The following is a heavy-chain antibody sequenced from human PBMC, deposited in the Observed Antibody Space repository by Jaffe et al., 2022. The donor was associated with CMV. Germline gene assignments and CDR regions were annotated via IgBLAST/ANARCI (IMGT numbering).Heavy chain of an antibody. J-gene: IGHJ4*02. CDR1: GGSISSYY. CDR3: ARAPAVAGTIFDY. D-gene: IGHD6-19*01. V-gene: IGHV4-59*01. CDR2: IYYSGST. Sequence: QVQLQESGPGLVKPSETLSLTCTVSGGSISSYYWSWIRQPPGKGLEWIGYIYYSGSTNYNPSLKSRVTISVDTSKNQFSLKLSSVTAADTAVYYCARAPAVAGTIFDYWGQGTLVTVSS.